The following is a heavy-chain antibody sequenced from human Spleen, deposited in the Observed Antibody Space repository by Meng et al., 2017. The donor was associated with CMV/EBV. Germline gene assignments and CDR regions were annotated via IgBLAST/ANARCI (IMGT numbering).Heavy chain of an antibody. CDR3: GRHRFFDSAIDY. V-gene: IGHV3-7*01. D-gene: IGHD3-9*01. Sequence: CVASGFTFSDYWMTWVRQAPGKGLEWVANIKKDGSDKYYVESVRGRFTISRDYANHSVSLQMNSLRAEDTAVYYCGRHRFFDSAIDYWGQGTLVTVSS. CDR2: IKKDGSDK. J-gene: IGHJ4*02. CDR1: GFTFSDYW.